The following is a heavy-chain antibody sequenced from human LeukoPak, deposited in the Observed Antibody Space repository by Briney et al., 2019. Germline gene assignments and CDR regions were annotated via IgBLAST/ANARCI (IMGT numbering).Heavy chain of an antibody. J-gene: IGHJ4*02. Sequence: TGGSLRLSCAASGFSTRTYSMGWVRQAPGKGLEWVSYIGSTSIYADSVKGRFTISRDNAKNTLYLQMNSLRAEDMAVYYCARDGPPAGAGDFDYWGQGTPVTVSS. D-gene: IGHD2-2*01. CDR3: ARDGPPAGAGDFDY. CDR2: IGSTSI. V-gene: IGHV3-48*01. CDR1: GFSTRTYS.